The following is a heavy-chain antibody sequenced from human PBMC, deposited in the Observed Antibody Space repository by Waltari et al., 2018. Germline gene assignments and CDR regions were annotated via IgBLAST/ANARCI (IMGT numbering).Heavy chain of an antibody. V-gene: IGHV1-2*02. CDR2: INPNSGGT. Sequence: QVQLVQSGAEVKKPGASVKVSCKASGYTLTAYDIHWVRQAPGQGLQWMGWINPNSGGTKYAQNFQGRVTMTRDTSLSTAYMELSRLTSDDTAVYYCARRDYWGQGTLVTVSS. CDR3: ARRDY. J-gene: IGHJ4*02. CDR1: GYTLTAYD.